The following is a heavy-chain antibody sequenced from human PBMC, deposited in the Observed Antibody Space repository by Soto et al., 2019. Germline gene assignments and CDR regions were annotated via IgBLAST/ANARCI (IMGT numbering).Heavy chain of an antibody. J-gene: IGHJ4*02. Sequence: GGSLRLSCAASGFTFSSYAMSWVRQAPGKGLEWVSAISASAYSTYYADSVKGRFTISRDNSKNTLDLQMNSLRAEDTAVYYCAKRPLVVPAAKRFDYWGQGTLVTVSS. D-gene: IGHD2-2*01. V-gene: IGHV3-23*01. CDR3: AKRPLVVPAAKRFDY. CDR1: GFTFSSYA. CDR2: ISASAYST.